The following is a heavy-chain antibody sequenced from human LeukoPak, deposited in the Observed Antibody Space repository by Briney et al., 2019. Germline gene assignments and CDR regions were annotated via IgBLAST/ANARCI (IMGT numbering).Heavy chain of an antibody. CDR1: GGSISSYY. Sequence: PSETLSLTCTVSGGSISSYYWSWIRQPPGKGLEWIGYIYYSGSTYYNPSLKSRVTISVDTSKNQFSLKLSSVTAADTAVYYCARVFGGSGLFDYWGQGTLVTVSS. V-gene: IGHV4-59*08. CDR2: IYYSGST. CDR3: ARVFGGSGLFDY. J-gene: IGHJ4*02. D-gene: IGHD2-15*01.